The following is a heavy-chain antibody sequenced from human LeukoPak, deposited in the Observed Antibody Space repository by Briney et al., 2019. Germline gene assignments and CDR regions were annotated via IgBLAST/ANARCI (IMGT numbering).Heavy chain of an antibody. J-gene: IGHJ4*02. Sequence: SETLSLTCTVSGGSISSSSYYWGWIRQPPGKGLEWIGSIYYSGSTYYNPSLKSRVTISVDTSKNQFSLKLSSVTAADTAVYYCASSEGSGDQLLLWDYWGQGTLVTVSS. D-gene: IGHD2-2*01. CDR1: GGSISSSSYY. CDR3: ASSEGSGDQLLLWDY. V-gene: IGHV4-39*01. CDR2: IYYSGST.